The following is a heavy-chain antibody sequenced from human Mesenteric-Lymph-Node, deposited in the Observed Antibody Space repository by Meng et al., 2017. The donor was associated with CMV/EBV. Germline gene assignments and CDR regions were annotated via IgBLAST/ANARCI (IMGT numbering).Heavy chain of an antibody. J-gene: IGHJ4*02. CDR3: AAFTFGGVILGH. CDR2: IDPTDSYS. Sequence: CKGSRYIFPSYWISWVRQMPGKGLEWMGRIDPTDSYSNYSPSFQGHVTISVDKSINTAYLQWSSLKASDTAMYYCAAFTFGGVILGHWGQGTLVTVSS. D-gene: IGHD3-16*02. V-gene: IGHV5-10-1*01. CDR1: RYIFPSYW.